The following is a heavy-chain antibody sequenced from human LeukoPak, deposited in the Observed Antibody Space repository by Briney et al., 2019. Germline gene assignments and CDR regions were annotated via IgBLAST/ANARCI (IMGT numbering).Heavy chain of an antibody. CDR3: ARDPPYYTYYYDSSGLNFDY. CDR1: GYTFTGYY. J-gene: IGHJ4*02. V-gene: IGHV1-2*02. CDR2: INPNSGGT. D-gene: IGHD3-22*01. Sequence: ASVKVSCKASGYTFTGYYMHWVRQAPGQGLEWVGWINPNSGGTNYAQKFQGRVTMTRDTSISTAYMELSRLRSDDTAVYYCARDPPYYTYYYDSSGLNFDYWGQGTLVTVSS.